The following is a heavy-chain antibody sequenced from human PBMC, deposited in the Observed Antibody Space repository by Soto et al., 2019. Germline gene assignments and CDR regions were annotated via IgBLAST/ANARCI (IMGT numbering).Heavy chain of an antibody. V-gene: IGHV1-69*13. J-gene: IGHJ6*02. CDR3: AREGGRDRRGYSYCYSDNYYGMDV. Sequence: SVRVSCKASGGTFSSYAISWVRQAPGQGLEWMGGIIPIFGTANYAQKFQGRVTITADESTSTAYMELSSLRSEDTAVYYCAREGGRDRRGYSYCYSDNYYGMDVWGQGTTVTVSS. D-gene: IGHD5-18*01. CDR1: GGTFSSYA. CDR2: IIPIFGTA.